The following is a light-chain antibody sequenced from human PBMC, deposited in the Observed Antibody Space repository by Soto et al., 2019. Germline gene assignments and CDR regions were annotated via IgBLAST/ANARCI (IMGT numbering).Light chain of an antibody. Sequence: EIVLTQSPGTLPLSPGERATLSCRASQSVSSNYLVWYQQKPGQAPRPLIYGASSRATGIPDRFSGSGSGTDSTLTISRQEPEDFAVYYCQQYANSPFTFGQGTKLEIK. CDR3: QQYANSPFT. CDR1: QSVSSNY. CDR2: GAS. J-gene: IGKJ2*01. V-gene: IGKV3-20*01.